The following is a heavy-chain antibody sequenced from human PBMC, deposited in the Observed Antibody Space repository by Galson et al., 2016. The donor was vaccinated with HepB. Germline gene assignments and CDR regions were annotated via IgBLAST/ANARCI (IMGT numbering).Heavy chain of an antibody. Sequence: PALVKPTQTLTLTCTLSGMSLSATGVGVGWIRQPPGRALEWLAIIYWDDDSRYTPSLESSLTVPRATSKSQVVLSLINMGPVDTARYYCALLGDDSVGDGSGSRGYFDYWGPGTEVTVSS. J-gene: IGHJ4*02. V-gene: IGHV2-5*02. CDR3: ALLGDDSVGDGSGSRGYFDY. CDR2: IYWDDDS. CDR1: GMSLSATGVG. D-gene: IGHD3-10*01.